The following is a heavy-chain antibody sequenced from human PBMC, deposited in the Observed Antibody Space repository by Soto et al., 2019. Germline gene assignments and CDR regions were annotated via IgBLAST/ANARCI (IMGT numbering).Heavy chain of an antibody. Sequence: SETLSLTCTVSGGSITSYYWTWVRQPPGKGLEWLGYVYYSGSTSYNPSLKSRVTVSLDTSKNQFSLTLRSVTAADTAVYYCACGGRSMYYFDQWGQGALVTVSS. CDR2: VYYSGST. J-gene: IGHJ4*01. CDR3: ACGGRSMYYFDQ. V-gene: IGHV4-59*01. CDR1: GGSITSYY. D-gene: IGHD3-16*01.